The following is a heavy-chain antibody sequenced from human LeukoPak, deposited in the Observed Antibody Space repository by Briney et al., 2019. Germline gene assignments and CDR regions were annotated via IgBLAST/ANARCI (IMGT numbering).Heavy chain of an antibody. D-gene: IGHD3-16*01. CDR3: ARGRIGSLDY. CDR2: INHNGST. CDR1: GGSFSGYY. Sequence: SETLSLTCAVYGGSFSGYYWSWIRQPPGKGLEWIGEINHNGSTNYNPSLKSRVTISVDTSKNQFSLKLSSVTAADTAVYYCARGRIGSLDYWGQGTLVTVSS. J-gene: IGHJ4*02. V-gene: IGHV4-34*01.